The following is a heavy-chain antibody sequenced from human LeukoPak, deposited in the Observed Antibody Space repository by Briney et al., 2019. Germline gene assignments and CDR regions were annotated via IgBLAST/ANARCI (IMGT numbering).Heavy chain of an antibody. CDR2: INPNSGGT. Sequence: VSVNVSCKASGYSFTGYYMHWVRQAPGQGLEWMGWINPNSGGTNYAQKFQGRVTMTRDTSISTAYMELSRLRSDDTAVYYCARDLSVLGYCSSTSCYTGFDYWGQGTLVTVSS. CDR1: GYSFTGYY. J-gene: IGHJ4*02. V-gene: IGHV1-2*02. D-gene: IGHD2-2*02. CDR3: ARDLSVLGYCSSTSCYTGFDY.